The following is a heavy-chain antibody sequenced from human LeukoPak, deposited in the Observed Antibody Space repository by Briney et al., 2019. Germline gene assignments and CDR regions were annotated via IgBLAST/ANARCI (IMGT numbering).Heavy chain of an antibody. V-gene: IGHV1-2*02. CDR3: ARDYCTGDNCYFDF. Sequence: ASVKVSCKASGYTFTGYYMHWVRQAPGQGLDWMGWIKPNSGGTNYAQKFQGRVTMTRDTSISTAYMELSSLRSEDTAVYYCARDYCTGDNCYFDFWGQGTLVTVSS. D-gene: IGHD2-8*02. J-gene: IGHJ4*02. CDR2: IKPNSGGT. CDR1: GYTFTGYY.